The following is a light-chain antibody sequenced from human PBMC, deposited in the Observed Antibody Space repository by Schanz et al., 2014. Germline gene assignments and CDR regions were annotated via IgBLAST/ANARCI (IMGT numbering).Light chain of an antibody. J-gene: IGLJ2*01. CDR2: GVS. CDR3: SSYTRDTTVI. V-gene: IGLV2-14*01. CDR1: SSDVGAYRY. Sequence: QFVLTQPASVSGSPGQSITISCTGSSSDVGAYRYVSWYQQDPGKAPKLIIYGVSDRPSGVSNRFSGSRSGNTASLTISGLQAEDEADYYCSSYTRDTTVIFGGGTKLTVL.